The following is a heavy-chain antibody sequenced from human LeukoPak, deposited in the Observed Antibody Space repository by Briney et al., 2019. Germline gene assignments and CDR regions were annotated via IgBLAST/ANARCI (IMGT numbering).Heavy chain of an antibody. CDR3: ARDITMVRGVNVGGI. CDR1: GGTFSSYA. Sequence: SVKVSCKASGGTFSSYAISWVRQAPGQGLEWMGGIIPIFGTANYAQKFQGRVTITADKSTSTAYMELSSLRSEDTAVYYCARDITMVRGVNVGGIWGQGTMVTVSS. V-gene: IGHV1-69*06. D-gene: IGHD3-10*01. CDR2: IIPIFGTA. J-gene: IGHJ3*02.